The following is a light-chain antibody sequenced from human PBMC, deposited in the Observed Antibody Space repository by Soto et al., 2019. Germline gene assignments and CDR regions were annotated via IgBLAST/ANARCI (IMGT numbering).Light chain of an antibody. J-gene: IGLJ1*01. V-gene: IGLV2-14*01. Sequence: QSALTQPASVSGSPGQSITISCTGTSSDVGGYNYVSWYQQHPGKAPKLMIYEVSNRPSGVSNRFSGSKSGNTASLTISGLQAEDEADYYFSSYTSSSTLVVFGTGTKPTVL. CDR2: EVS. CDR1: SSDVGGYNY. CDR3: SSYTSSSTLVV.